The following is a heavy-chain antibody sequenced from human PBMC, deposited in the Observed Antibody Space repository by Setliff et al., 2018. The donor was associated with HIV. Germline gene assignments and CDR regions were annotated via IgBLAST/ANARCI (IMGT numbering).Heavy chain of an antibody. D-gene: IGHD3-22*01. V-gene: IGHV4-39*01. J-gene: IGHJ4*02. CDR3: ARHSGLGGYYSPFDY. Sequence: LSLTCTVSGGSIKSTSDYWGWIRQPPGKGLEWIGTIYYSGSAYYNPSLKSRVTISVDTSKNQFSLKLSSVTAADTTVYYCARHSGLGGYYSPFDYWGPGTLGTVSS. CDR2: IYYSGSA. CDR1: GGSIKSTSDY.